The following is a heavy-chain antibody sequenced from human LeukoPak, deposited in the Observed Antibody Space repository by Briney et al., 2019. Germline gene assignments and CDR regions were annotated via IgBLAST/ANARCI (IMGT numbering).Heavy chain of an antibody. D-gene: IGHD4-17*01. CDR1: GFTFSSYA. CDR2: ISGSGGST. J-gene: IGHJ5*02. Sequence: QSGGSLRLSCAASGFTFSSYAMSWVRQAPGKGLEWVSAISGSGGSTYYADSVKGRFTISRDNSNNTLYLQMNSLRAEDTAVYYCALHINGDYESRFDPWGQGTLVTVSS. V-gene: IGHV3-23*01. CDR3: ALHINGDYESRFDP.